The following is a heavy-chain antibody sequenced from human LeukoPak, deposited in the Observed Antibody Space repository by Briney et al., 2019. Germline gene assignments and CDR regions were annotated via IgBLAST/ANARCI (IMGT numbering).Heavy chain of an antibody. CDR3: AREESPIAAAGIDY. Sequence: SETLSLTCTVSGGSISSYYWSWLRQPPGKGLEWVGYIYYSGSTYYNPSLKGRVTISVDTSKNQFSLKLSSVTAADTAVYYCAREESPIAAAGIDYWGQGTLVTVSS. V-gene: IGHV4-59*01. D-gene: IGHD6-13*01. CDR1: GGSISSYY. J-gene: IGHJ4*02. CDR2: IYYSGST.